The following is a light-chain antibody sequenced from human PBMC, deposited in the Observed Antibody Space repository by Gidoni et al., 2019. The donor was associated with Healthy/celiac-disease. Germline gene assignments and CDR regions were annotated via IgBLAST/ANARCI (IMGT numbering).Light chain of an antibody. CDR2: KDS. J-gene: IGLJ3*02. Sequence: SYELTQPPSVSVSPGQTARITCSGDALPKQYAYWYQQKPGQPPGLVISKDSERPSGIPERFSGSSSGTTVTLTISGVQAEDEADYYCQSADSSGTLRVFGGGTKLTVL. V-gene: IGLV3-25*02. CDR1: ALPKQY. CDR3: QSADSSGTLRV.